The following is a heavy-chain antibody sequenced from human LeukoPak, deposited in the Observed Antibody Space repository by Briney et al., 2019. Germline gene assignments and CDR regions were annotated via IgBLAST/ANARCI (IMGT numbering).Heavy chain of an antibody. J-gene: IGHJ4*02. CDR1: GFTFSSYA. V-gene: IGHV3-23*01. D-gene: IGHD5-18*01. CDR3: AKGEIEIQLWFGY. CDR2: ISGSGGST. Sequence: PGGSLRLSCAASGFTFSSYAMSWVRQAPGKGLEWVSAISGSGGSTYYADSVKGRFTISRDNSKNTLCLQMNSLRAEDTAVYYCAKGEIEIQLWFGYWGQGTLVTVSS.